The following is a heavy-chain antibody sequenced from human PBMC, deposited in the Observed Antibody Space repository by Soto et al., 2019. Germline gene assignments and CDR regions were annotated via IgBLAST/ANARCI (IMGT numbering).Heavy chain of an antibody. CDR3: ARGGAYYDSSGYYHWFDP. V-gene: IGHV1-69*01. CDR1: GGTFSSYA. CDR2: IIPIFGTA. D-gene: IGHD3-22*01. J-gene: IGHJ5*02. Sequence: QVQLVQSGAEVKKPGSSVKVSCKASGGTFSSYAISWVRQAPGQGLEWMGGIIPIFGTANYAQKFQGRVTITADESTSTAYMELSSLRSEDKAVYYCARGGAYYDSSGYYHWFDPWGQGTLVTVSS.